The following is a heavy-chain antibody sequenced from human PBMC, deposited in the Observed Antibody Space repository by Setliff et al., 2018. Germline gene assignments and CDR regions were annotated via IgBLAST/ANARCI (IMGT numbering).Heavy chain of an antibody. Sequence: GGSLRLSCAASGFIFSEYYMNWIRQAPGKGLEWVSYISTSGNTVDYLDSVKGRFTISRDNAKNLMYLEMNSLRAEDTAVYYCARDRTLTTVREGGMDVWGKGTTGTVSS. D-gene: IGHD3-10*01. CDR2: ISTSGNTV. V-gene: IGHV3-11*01. CDR1: GFIFSEYY. CDR3: ARDRTLTTVREGGMDV. J-gene: IGHJ6*03.